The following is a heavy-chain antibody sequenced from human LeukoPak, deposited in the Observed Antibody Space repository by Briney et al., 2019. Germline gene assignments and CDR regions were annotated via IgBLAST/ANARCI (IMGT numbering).Heavy chain of an antibody. CDR1: GYSISSGYY. CDR3: ARRRDGYNWGDWFDP. J-gene: IGHJ5*02. CDR2: IYHSGRT. V-gene: IGHV4-38-2*02. Sequence: SETLSLTCTVSGYSISSGYYWGWIRQPPGKGLEWIGSIYHSGRTFYNPSLKSRVTISVDTSKNQFSLKLSSVTAADTAVYYCARRRDGYNWGDWFDPWGQGTLVTVSS. D-gene: IGHD5-24*01.